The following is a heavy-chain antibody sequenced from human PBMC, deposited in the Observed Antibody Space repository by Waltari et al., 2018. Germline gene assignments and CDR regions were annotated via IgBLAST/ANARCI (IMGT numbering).Heavy chain of an antibody. D-gene: IGHD4-17*01. CDR1: GGSINSGGFY. CDR2: IYYSGGT. J-gene: IGHJ4*02. CDR3: ARRMATMTTFDY. Sequence: QVQLQESGPGLVKPSQTLSLTCTVSGGSINSGGFYWSWIRQHPVKGLEWIGYIYYSGGTYYNPSLKGRVTISVDTSKNQFSLKVTSVTAADTAVYYCARRMATMTTFDYWGQGTLVTVSS. V-gene: IGHV4-31*03.